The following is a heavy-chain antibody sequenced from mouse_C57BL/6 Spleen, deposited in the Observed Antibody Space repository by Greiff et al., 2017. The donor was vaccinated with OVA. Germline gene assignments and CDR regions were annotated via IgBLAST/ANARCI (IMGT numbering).Heavy chain of an antibody. CDR3: RLRRAY. CDR2: IRNKANNHAT. CDR1: GFTFSDAW. J-gene: IGHJ3*01. V-gene: IGHV6-6*01. D-gene: IGHD2-2*01. Sequence: LQQPGGGLVQPGGSMKLSCAASGFTFSDAWMDWVRQSPEKGLEWVAEIRNKANNHATYYAVSVKGRFTISRDDSKSRVYLQMNSVRAEDTGIYYCRLRRAYWGQGTLVTVSA.